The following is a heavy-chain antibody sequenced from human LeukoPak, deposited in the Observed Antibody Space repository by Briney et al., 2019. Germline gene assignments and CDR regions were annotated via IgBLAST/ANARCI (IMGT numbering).Heavy chain of an antibody. J-gene: IGHJ4*02. CDR1: GGSISSSSYY. CDR2: IYYSGST. D-gene: IGHD3-3*01. V-gene: IGHV4-39*02. Sequence: SETLSLTCTVSGGSISSSSYYWGWIRQPPGQGLEWIVSIYYSGSTYYNPSLKSRVTISVDTSKNQFSLKLSSVTAADTAVYYCARESWETVLRFLEWSRAVDYWGQGTLVTVSS. CDR3: ARESWETVLRFLEWSRAVDY.